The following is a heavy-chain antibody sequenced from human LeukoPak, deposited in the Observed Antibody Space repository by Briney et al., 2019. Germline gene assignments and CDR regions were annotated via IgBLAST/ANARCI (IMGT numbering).Heavy chain of an antibody. D-gene: IGHD3-10*01. CDR2: INPSGGST. J-gene: IGHJ4*02. CDR1: GYTFTSYY. CDR3: ARGFRYGSGSYYNVGDFDY. Sequence: ASVKVSCKASGYTFTSYYMHWVRQAPGQGLEWMGIINPSGGSTSYAQKFQGRVTMTRDMSTSTVYMELSSLRSEDTAVYYCARGFRYGSGSYYNVGDFDYWGQGTLVTVSS. V-gene: IGHV1-46*01.